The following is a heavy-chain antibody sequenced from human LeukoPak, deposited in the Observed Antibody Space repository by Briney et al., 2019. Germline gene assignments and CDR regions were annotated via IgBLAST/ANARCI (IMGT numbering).Heavy chain of an antibody. CDR3: ARELYSGSSLYGY. J-gene: IGHJ4*02. Sequence: AGGSLRLSCAASEFTFSSYAMHWVRQAPGKGLEYVSAISSNGGSTYYANSVKGRFTISRDNSKNTLYLQMGSLRAEDMAVYYCARELYSGSSLYGYWGQGTLVTVSS. CDR2: ISSNGGST. D-gene: IGHD1-26*01. V-gene: IGHV3-64*01. CDR1: EFTFSSYA.